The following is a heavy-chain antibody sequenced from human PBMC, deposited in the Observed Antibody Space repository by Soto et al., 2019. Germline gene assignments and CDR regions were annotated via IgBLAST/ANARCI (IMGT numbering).Heavy chain of an antibody. Sequence: QVQLVQSGAEVKKPGSSVKVSCKASGGTFSSYTISWVRQAPGQGLEWMGRIIPILGIANYAQKFQGRVTITADKSTSTAYMELSSLRSEDTAVYYCAMEAAADEKASNYYYGMDVWGQGTTVTVSS. CDR1: GGTFSSYT. CDR2: IIPILGIA. J-gene: IGHJ6*02. D-gene: IGHD6-13*01. V-gene: IGHV1-69*02. CDR3: AMEAAADEKASNYYYGMDV.